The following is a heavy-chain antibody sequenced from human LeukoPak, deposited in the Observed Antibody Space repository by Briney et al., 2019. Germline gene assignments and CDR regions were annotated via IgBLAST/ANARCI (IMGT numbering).Heavy chain of an antibody. J-gene: IGHJ4*02. CDR2: IIPVFGTA. Sequence: SVKVSCKASGGTFSSYAMSWVRQAPGQGLEWMGRIIPVFGTANYAQKFQGRVTITTDESTSTAYMELSSLRSEDTAVYYCARSSPIVATILYYFDYWGQGTLVTVSS. V-gene: IGHV1-69*05. D-gene: IGHD5-12*01. CDR3: ARSSPIVATILYYFDY. CDR1: GGTFSSYA.